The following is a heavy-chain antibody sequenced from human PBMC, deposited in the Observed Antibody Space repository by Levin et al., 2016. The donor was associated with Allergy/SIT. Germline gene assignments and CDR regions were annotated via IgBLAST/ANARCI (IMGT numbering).Heavy chain of an antibody. CDR2: IIPIFGTA. J-gene: IGHJ6*02. V-gene: IGHV1-69*06. Sequence: WVRQAPGQGLEWMGGIIPIFGTANYAQKFQGRVTITADKSTSTAYMELSSLRSEDTAVYYCARDWDHYDFWSGPPADYYYGMDVWGQGTTVTVSS. CDR3: ARDWDHYDFWSGPPADYYYGMDV. D-gene: IGHD3-3*01.